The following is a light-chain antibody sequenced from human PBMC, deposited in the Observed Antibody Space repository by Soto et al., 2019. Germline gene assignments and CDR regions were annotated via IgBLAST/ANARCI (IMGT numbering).Light chain of an antibody. CDR1: QSVSSN. J-gene: IGKJ1*01. CDR3: QQYNNSLPAT. V-gene: IGKV3-15*01. Sequence: EIVMTQSPATLSVSPGERATLSCRASQSVSSNLAWYQQKPGQAPRLLIYGASTRATGIPARFSGSGSGTEFTLTISSLTYQDFAVYYCQQYNNSLPATFGQRTKVEIK. CDR2: GAS.